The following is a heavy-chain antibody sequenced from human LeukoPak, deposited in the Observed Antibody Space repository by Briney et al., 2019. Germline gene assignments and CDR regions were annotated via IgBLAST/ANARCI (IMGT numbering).Heavy chain of an antibody. CDR3: ARMDIVVVPTAPTNGFDI. CDR2: IFSSGSA. J-gene: IGHJ3*02. D-gene: IGHD2-15*01. CDR1: GGSIGDYY. V-gene: IGHV4-59*01. Sequence: PSETLSLTRSVSGGSIGDYYWSWIRQPPGKGLEWVGYIFSSGSANHNLSLKSRVSISLHKSKNQFSLKLTSVTAADTAVYYCARMDIVVVPTAPTNGFDIWGQGTRVTVSS.